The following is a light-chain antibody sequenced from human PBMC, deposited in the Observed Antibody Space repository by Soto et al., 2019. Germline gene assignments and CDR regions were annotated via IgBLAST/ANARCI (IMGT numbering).Light chain of an antibody. J-gene: IGKJ4*01. CDR3: QQYNNWPPLS. CDR2: GAS. Sequence: EIVMTQSPATLSVSPGERATLSCRASQSVSSNLAWYQQKPGQAPRLLIYGASTRATGIPARFSGSGFGTEFPLPLSSLQAEDFAVYYCQQYNNWPPLSFGGGTKVEIK. CDR1: QSVSSN. V-gene: IGKV3-15*01.